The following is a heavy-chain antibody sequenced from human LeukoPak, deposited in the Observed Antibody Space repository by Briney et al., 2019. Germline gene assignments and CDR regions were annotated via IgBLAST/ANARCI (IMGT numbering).Heavy chain of an antibody. CDR2: INPNSGGT. CDR3: ATRSGGRHIDY. CDR1: GYTFTGYY. J-gene: IGHJ4*02. Sequence: ASVTVSCKASGYTFTGYYMHWVRQAPGQGLEWMGWINPNSGGTNYAQKFQGRVTMTRDTSISTAYMELSRLRSEDTAVYYCATRSGGRHIDYWGQGTLVTVSS. V-gene: IGHV1-2*02. D-gene: IGHD2-15*01.